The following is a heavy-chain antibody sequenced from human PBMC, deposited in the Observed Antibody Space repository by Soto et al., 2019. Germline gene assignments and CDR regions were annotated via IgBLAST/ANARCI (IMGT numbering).Heavy chain of an antibody. V-gene: IGHV3-64*02. D-gene: IGHD3-3*01. Sequence: GGSLRLSCVGSGFTFSTYCLHWVRQAPGKGLEYLLAISNDGVHTYYADSVKGRFTISRDNSKNTLYLQMNSLRAEDTAVYYCARSYYDFWSGYYTNYYYYGMDVWGQGTTVTVSS. CDR2: ISNDGVHT. CDR3: ARSYYDFWSGYYTNYYYYGMDV. J-gene: IGHJ6*02. CDR1: GFTFSTYC.